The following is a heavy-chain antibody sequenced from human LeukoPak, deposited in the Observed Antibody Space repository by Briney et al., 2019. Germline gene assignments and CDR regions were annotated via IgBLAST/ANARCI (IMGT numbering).Heavy chain of an antibody. V-gene: IGHV3-23*01. CDR1: GFTFTGHT. CDR3: AKDPNPFYDFWSGYK. D-gene: IGHD3-3*01. Sequence: PGGSLRLSCAASGFTFTGHTMTWLRQAPGKGLEWVSIIGGRDDRTYYADSVKGRFTISRDNSKNTLYLQTNSLRGEDTAVYYCAKDPNPFYDFWSGYKWGQGTLVTVSS. CDR2: IGGRDDRT. J-gene: IGHJ4*02.